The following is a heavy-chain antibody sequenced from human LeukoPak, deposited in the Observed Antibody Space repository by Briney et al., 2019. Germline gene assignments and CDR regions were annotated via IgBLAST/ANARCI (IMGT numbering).Heavy chain of an antibody. CDR2: ISYDGSNK. CDR1: GFTFSSYS. J-gene: IGHJ3*02. D-gene: IGHD6-13*01. CDR3: ASLTPSYSSSSDAFDI. Sequence: GGSLRLSCAASGFTFSSYSMNWVRQAPGKGLEWVAVISYDGSNKYYADSVKGRFTISRDNSKNTLYLQMNSLRAEDTAVYYCASLTPSYSSSSDAFDIWGQGTMVTVSS. V-gene: IGHV3-30*03.